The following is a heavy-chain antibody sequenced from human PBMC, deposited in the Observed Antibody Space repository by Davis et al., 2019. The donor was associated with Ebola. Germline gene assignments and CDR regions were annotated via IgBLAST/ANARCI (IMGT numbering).Heavy chain of an antibody. V-gene: IGHV1-2*02. J-gene: IGHJ4*02. CDR3: ARGGPDYGDYYFDY. CDR1: GYTFTGYY. Sequence: ASVKVSCKASGYTFTGYYMHWVRQAPGQGLEWMGWINPNSGGTNYAQKFQGRVTMTRDTSISTAYMELSSLRSEDTAVYYCARGGPDYGDYYFDYWGQGTLVTVSS. D-gene: IGHD4-17*01. CDR2: INPNSGGT.